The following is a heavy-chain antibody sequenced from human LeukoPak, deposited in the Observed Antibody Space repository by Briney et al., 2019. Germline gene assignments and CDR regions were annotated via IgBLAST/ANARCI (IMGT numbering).Heavy chain of an antibody. J-gene: IGHJ4*02. Sequence: GGALKLFCAASGFPFRSCSMNGVRRAPGRGVEGVGSISSSSWYIYYADSVKGRFTISRDNAKNSLYLQMNSLRAEDTAVYYCARDGRAGGSYQFDYWGQGPLVTVSS. D-gene: IGHD1-26*01. V-gene: IGHV3-21*01. CDR1: GFPFRSCS. CDR2: ISSSSWYI. CDR3: ARDGRAGGSYQFDY.